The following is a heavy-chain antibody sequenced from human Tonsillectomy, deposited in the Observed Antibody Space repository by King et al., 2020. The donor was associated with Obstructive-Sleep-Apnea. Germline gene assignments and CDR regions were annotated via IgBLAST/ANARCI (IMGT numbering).Heavy chain of an antibody. Sequence: VQLVESGGGLVKPGGSLRLSCTASGFIFSDYYMNWIRQAPGKGLEWISYISSTSNTIYYGDSVKGRFTISRDNAKNSLSLQMNSLRADDSAMYFCARGRGRGRVDHWGQGILVTVSS. V-gene: IGHV3-11*01. CDR3: ARGRGRGRVDH. D-gene: IGHD3-10*01. CDR1: GFIFSDYY. J-gene: IGHJ4*02. CDR2: ISSTSNTI.